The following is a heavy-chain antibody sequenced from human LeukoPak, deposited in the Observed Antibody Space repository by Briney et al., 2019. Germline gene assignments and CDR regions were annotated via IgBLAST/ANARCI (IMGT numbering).Heavy chain of an antibody. Sequence: GGSLRLSFAPSGCTFSSYAISWVGQAPGKGREWVSVMGGSGGPTPYADSVKGRFTISRDTSKNTLYLQMNSLRAEDTAVYYCARYNDYIWGSYRYPYYMDVWGKGTTVTVSS. V-gene: IGHV3-23*01. J-gene: IGHJ6*03. D-gene: IGHD3-16*02. CDR1: GCTFSSYA. CDR2: MGGSGGPT. CDR3: ARYNDYIWGSYRYPYYMDV.